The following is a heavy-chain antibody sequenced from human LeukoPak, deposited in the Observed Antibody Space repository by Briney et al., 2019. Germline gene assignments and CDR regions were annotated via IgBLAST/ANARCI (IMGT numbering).Heavy chain of an antibody. CDR2: ISWNSGST. Sequence: GGSLRLSCAASGFTFDDYAMHWVRQAPGKGLEWHSGISWNSGSTGYADSVKGRFTISRDYAKNSLYLQMNSLGAEDTALYYCAKVRNKWDPLGVDAFDIWGQGTMVTVSS. CDR1: GFTFDDYA. D-gene: IGHD1-26*01. CDR3: AKVRNKWDPLGVDAFDI. J-gene: IGHJ3*02. V-gene: IGHV3-9*01.